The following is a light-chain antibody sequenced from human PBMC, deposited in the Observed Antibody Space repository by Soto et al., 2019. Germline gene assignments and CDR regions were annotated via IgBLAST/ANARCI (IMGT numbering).Light chain of an antibody. J-gene: IGKJ2*02. CDR2: AAS. CDR1: QGISSF. V-gene: IGKV1-8*01. Sequence: AIRMTQSPSSFSASTGDRVTITCRANQGISSFLAWYQQKPGKAPNLLIYAASTLQSGVPSRFSGSGSGTDFTLTISCLQSEDFATYYCQQYYTYPCTFDQGTKLEIK. CDR3: QQYYTYPCT.